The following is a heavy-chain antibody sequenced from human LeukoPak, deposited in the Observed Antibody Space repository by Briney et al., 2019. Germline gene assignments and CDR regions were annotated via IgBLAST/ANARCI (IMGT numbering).Heavy chain of an antibody. Sequence: PGGSLRLSCAASGFTFDDYAMHWVRQAPGKGLEWVSGISWNSGSIGYADSVKGRFTISRDNAKNSLYLQMNSLRAEDTALYYCATGGDRNDYWGQGTLVTVSS. CDR3: ATGGDRNDY. CDR1: GFTFDDYA. D-gene: IGHD3-16*01. CDR2: ISWNSGSI. V-gene: IGHV3-9*01. J-gene: IGHJ4*02.